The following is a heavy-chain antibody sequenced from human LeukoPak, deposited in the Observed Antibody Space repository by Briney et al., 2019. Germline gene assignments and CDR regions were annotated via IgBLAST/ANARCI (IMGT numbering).Heavy chain of an antibody. D-gene: IGHD6-13*01. CDR2: FDPEDGET. V-gene: IGHV1-24*01. CDR3: ATVSEQQLNLPYYFDY. CDR1: GYTLTELS. J-gene: IGHJ4*02. Sequence: ASVKVSCKVSGYTLTELSMHWVRQAPGNGLEWMGGFDPEDGETIYAQKFQGRVTMTEDTSTDTAYMELSSLRSEDTAVYYCATVSEQQLNLPYYFDYWGQGTLVTVSS.